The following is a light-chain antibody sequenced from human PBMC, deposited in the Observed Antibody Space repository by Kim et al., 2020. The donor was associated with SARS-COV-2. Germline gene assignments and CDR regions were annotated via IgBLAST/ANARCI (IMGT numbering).Light chain of an antibody. CDR2: GAS. CDR1: QYISSN. J-gene: IGKJ1*01. Sequence: ERVLTQSPATLSVSPEERVTLSCRASQYISSNLAWYQHKPGQVPRLLIHGASTRATGIPARFSGSGSGTDFTLTISSLQSEDFAVYYCQQYYNWPRTFGQGTKVDIK. V-gene: IGKV3D-15*01. CDR3: QQYYNWPRT.